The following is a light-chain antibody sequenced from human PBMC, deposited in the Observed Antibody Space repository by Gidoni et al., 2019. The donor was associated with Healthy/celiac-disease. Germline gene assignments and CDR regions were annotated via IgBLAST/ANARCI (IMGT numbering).Light chain of an antibody. CDR3: QQYNSYPRT. CDR1: QSISSW. CDR2: DAS. J-gene: IGKJ1*01. Sequence: DIHITPSPSTLSASVGDRVTITCRASQSISSWLAWYQQKPGKAPKLLIYDASSWESGVPARFSGSGSGTEFTLTISSLQPDDFAIYYCQQYNSYPRTFGQGTKVEIK. V-gene: IGKV1-5*01.